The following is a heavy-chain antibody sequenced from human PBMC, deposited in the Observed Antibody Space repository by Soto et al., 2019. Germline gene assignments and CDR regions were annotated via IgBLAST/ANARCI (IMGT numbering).Heavy chain of an antibody. V-gene: IGHV4-59*01. CDR1: GGSISSYY. D-gene: IGHD6-19*01. CDR2: MYYSGST. J-gene: IGHJ4*02. Sequence: SETMSRPWTVSGGSISSYYWRWIRQPPGKGLEWIGYMYYSGSTNYNPSLKSRVTISVDTSKNQFSLKLSSVAAADTAVYYCASTAHSSGWYSGGFDYWGQGTLVTVSS. CDR3: ASTAHSSGWYSGGFDY.